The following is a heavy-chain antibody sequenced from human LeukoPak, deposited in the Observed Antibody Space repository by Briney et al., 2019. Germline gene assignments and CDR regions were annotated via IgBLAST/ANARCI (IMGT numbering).Heavy chain of an antibody. V-gene: IGHV4-34*01. CDR3: ARGMGGSYPRYYYYGMDV. CDR1: GGSFSGYY. Sequence: SETLSLTCAVYGGSFSGYYWSWIRQPPGKGLEWIGEINHSGSTNYNPSLKSRVTISVDTPKNQFSLKLSSVTAADTAVYYCARGMGGSYPRYYYYGMDVWGQGTTVTVSS. D-gene: IGHD1-26*01. J-gene: IGHJ6*02. CDR2: INHSGST.